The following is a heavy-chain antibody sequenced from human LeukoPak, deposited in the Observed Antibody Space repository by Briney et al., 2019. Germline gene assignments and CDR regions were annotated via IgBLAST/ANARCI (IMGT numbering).Heavy chain of an antibody. CDR2: ISWNSGSI. J-gene: IGHJ4*02. D-gene: IGHD3-22*01. CDR1: GFTFDDYA. Sequence: GRSLRLSCAASGFTFDDYAMHWVRQAPGKGLEWVSGISWNSGSIGYADSVKGRFTISRDNAKSSLYLQMNSLRAEDTALYYCAKVGSSGYFSPDRFDYWGQGTLVTVSS. V-gene: IGHV3-9*01. CDR3: AKVGSSGYFSPDRFDY.